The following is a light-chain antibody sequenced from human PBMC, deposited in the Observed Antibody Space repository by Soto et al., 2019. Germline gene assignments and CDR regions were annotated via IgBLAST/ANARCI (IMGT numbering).Light chain of an antibody. Sequence: DIVLTQSPSTLSLSPGDRATLSCRASQGVHSYLAWYHHKPGQAPRLLIYDTSDRATGIPYRFSGSGSGTVFPPTISSVEHEDFAYYYCQLGSNWYTFGQGTKLEIK. J-gene: IGKJ2*01. V-gene: IGKV3-11*01. CDR3: QLGSNWYT. CDR1: QGVHSY. CDR2: DTS.